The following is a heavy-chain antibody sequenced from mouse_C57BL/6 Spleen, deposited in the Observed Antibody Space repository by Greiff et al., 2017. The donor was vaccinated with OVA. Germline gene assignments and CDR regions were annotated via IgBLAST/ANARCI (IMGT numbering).Heavy chain of an antibody. CDR2: IYPGSGST. Sequence: QVQLKQPGAELVKPGASVKMSCKASGYTFTSYWITWVKQRPGQGLEWIGDIYPGSGSTNYNEKFKSKATLTVDTSSSTAYMQLSSLTSEDSAVYYCARIPYYYGNYYAMDYWGQGTSVTVSS. D-gene: IGHD1-1*01. J-gene: IGHJ4*01. CDR3: ARIPYYYGNYYAMDY. V-gene: IGHV1-55*01. CDR1: GYTFTSYW.